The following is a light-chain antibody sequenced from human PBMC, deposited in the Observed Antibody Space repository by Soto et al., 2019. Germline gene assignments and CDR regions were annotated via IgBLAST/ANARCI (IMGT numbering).Light chain of an antibody. J-gene: IGKJ4*01. Sequence: IRVSISAVAVSLYTGERATLSCRASQSVTSFLAWYQQKPGRAHRLLIYGASSRATGIPDRFSGSGSGTDFTLTVSRLEPEDFPMYYCQQYGYLVPFGGGTNVDIK. CDR1: QSVTSF. CDR3: QQYGYLVP. CDR2: GAS. V-gene: IGKV3-20*01.